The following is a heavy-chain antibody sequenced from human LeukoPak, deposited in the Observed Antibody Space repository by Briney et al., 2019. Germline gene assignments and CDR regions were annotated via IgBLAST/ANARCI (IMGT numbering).Heavy chain of an antibody. CDR1: GFSLRSSE. D-gene: IGHD2-8*01. V-gene: IGHV3-48*03. CDR2: INSADNVE. Sequence: GGSLRLSCAASGFSLRSSEMNWVRQAPGKGPEWVAHINSADNVEYYTDSVRGRFTMSRDNAKDLLYLHLNSLRDEDTAVYYCATGGRSGMAFDFWGQGTLVTVSS. J-gene: IGHJ4*02. CDR3: ATGGRSGMAFDF.